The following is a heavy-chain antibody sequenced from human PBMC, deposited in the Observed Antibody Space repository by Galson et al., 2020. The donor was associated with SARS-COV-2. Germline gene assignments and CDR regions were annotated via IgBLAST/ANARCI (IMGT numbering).Heavy chain of an antibody. CDR3: ATAEIVATIKSSWGGLLDGMDV. Sequence: GESLKTSCAAPGFTFSSYGMHWVRQAPGKGLEWVAVIWYDGSNKYYADSVKGRFTISRDNSKNTLYLQMISLRAEDAAVYYCATAEIVATIKSSWGGLLDGMDVWGQGTTVTVSS. J-gene: IGHJ6*02. D-gene: IGHD5-12*01. CDR2: IWYDGSNK. CDR1: GFTFSSYG. V-gene: IGHV3-33*01.